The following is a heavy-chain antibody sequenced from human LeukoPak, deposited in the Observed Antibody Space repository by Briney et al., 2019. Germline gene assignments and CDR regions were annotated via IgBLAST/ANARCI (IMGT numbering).Heavy chain of an antibody. D-gene: IGHD6-13*01. J-gene: IGHJ4*02. Sequence: GGSLRLSCAASGFTFSNAWMSWVRQAPGKGLEWVALMYTGGTTYYADSVKGRFIISRDNSKNTLSLQLNSLRAEDTAVYYCVRDRAAYYFDYWGQGTLVTVSP. CDR1: GFTFSNAW. V-gene: IGHV3-53*01. CDR3: VRDRAAYYFDY. CDR2: MYTGGTT.